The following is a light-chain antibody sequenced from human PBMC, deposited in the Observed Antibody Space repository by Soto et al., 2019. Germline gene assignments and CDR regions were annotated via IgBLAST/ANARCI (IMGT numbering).Light chain of an antibody. CDR3: QQYGDSPRT. Sequence: EVVMTQSPATLSVSPGGRATLSCRASQSISDTLAWYQQKPGQAPRLLIYDASNRATGIPARFSGSGSGTDFTLTISSLEPEDFAVYYCQQYGDSPRTFGQGTKV. CDR2: DAS. J-gene: IGKJ1*01. CDR1: QSISDT. V-gene: IGKV3D-15*01.